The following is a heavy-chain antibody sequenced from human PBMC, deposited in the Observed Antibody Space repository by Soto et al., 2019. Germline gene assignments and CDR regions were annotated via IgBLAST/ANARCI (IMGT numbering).Heavy chain of an antibody. V-gene: IGHV3-15*01. CDR1: GCTFSNAW. Sequence: PGGSLRLSCAASGCTFSNAWMSWVRQAPGKGLEWVGSIKSKTDGGTTDYAAPVKGRFTISRDDSKNTLYLQMNSLKTEDTAVYYCTTALSGWYFDYWGQGTLVTVSS. D-gene: IGHD6-19*01. J-gene: IGHJ4*02. CDR3: TTALSGWYFDY. CDR2: IKSKTDGGTT.